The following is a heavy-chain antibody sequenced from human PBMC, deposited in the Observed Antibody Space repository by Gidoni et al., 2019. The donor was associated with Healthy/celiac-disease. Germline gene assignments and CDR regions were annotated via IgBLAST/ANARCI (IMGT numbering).Heavy chain of an antibody. J-gene: IGHJ5*02. CDR2: IYSCGST. V-gene: IGHV3-53*02. Sequence: EGQLVETGGGWIQPGGSLRLSCAAAGFTVSSNYMSWVRQAPGKGLGGVSVIYSCGSTYYADSVKGRFTISRDNSKNTLYLQMNSLRAEDTAVYYCARVDSSSSGEWFDPWGQGTLVTVSS. D-gene: IGHD6-6*01. CDR1: GFTVSSNY. CDR3: ARVDSSSSGEWFDP.